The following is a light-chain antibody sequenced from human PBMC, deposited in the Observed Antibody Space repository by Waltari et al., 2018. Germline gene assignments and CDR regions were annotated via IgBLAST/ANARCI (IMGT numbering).Light chain of an antibody. J-gene: IGKJ1*01. Sequence: ELVLTQSPGTLSLSPGDQATLSCRASQSVSRTLAWYQQKPGQAPRLLIYDASRRATGIPDRFSGSGSGTDVSLTISRLEPEDFAWDCWQKYGTLPATFGQGTKVEIK. CDR2: DAS. CDR3: QKYGTLPAT. V-gene: IGKV3-20*01. CDR1: QSVSRT.